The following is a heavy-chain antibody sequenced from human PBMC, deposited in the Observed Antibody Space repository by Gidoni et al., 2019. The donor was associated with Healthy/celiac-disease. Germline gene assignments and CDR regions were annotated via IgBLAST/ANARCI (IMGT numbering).Heavy chain of an antibody. D-gene: IGHD6-13*01. V-gene: IGHV4-34*01. CDR2: INHSGST. CDR3: ARGDPGAAALVDY. CDR1: GGSFSGYY. J-gene: IGHJ4*02. Sequence: QVQLQQWGAGLLKPSETLSLTCAVYGGSFSGYYWSWIRQPPGKGLEWIGEINHSGSTNYNPSLKSRVTISVDTSKNQFSLKLSSVTAADTAVYYCARGDPGAAALVDYWGQGTLVTVSS.